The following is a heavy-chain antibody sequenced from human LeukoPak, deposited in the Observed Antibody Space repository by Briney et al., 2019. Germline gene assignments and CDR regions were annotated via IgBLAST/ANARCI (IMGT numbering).Heavy chain of an antibody. CDR3: ARGGDFWSGNAFDI. CDR2: IYYSGST. D-gene: IGHD3-3*01. V-gene: IGHV4-39*01. J-gene: IGHJ3*02. CDR1: GGSISSVSYY. Sequence: PSETLSLTCTVSGGSISSVSYYWGWIRQPPGKGLEWIGSIYYSGSTHYNPSLKSRVTISVDTSKNQFSLNLSTVSGSDTAVYYCARGGDFWSGNAFDIWGQGTMVTVSS.